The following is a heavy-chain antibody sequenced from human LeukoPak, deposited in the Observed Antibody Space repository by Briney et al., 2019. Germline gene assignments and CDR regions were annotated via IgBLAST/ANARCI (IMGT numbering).Heavy chain of an antibody. V-gene: IGHV4-59*08. Sequence: PSETLSLTCTVSGGSVSTYYWNWIRQPPGKGLEWIGYIYYSGSTNYNPSLKSRVTISVDTSKNQFSLKLSSVTAADTAVYYCARSPSGYDTPYYYYGMDVWGQGTTVTVSS. CDR1: GGSVSTYY. J-gene: IGHJ6*02. CDR2: IYYSGST. CDR3: ARSPSGYDTPYYYYGMDV. D-gene: IGHD5-12*01.